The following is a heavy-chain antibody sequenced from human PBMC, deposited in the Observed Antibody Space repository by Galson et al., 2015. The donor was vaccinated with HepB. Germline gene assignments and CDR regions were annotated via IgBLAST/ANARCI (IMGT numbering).Heavy chain of an antibody. D-gene: IGHD3-10*01. Sequence: SVKVSCKASGYTFTSYAMHWVRQAPGQRLEWMGWINAGNGNTKYSQKFQGRATITRDTSASTAYMELSSLRTEDTAVYYCARGVLLWFGELEGGWFDPWGQGTLVTVSS. CDR1: GYTFTSYA. V-gene: IGHV1-3*01. CDR2: INAGNGNT. J-gene: IGHJ5*02. CDR3: ARGVLLWFGELEGGWFDP.